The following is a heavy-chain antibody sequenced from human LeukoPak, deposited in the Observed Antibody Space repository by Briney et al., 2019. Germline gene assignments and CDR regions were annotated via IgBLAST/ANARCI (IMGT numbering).Heavy chain of an antibody. D-gene: IGHD6-6*01. CDR3: AKDQAARPHYYYYYYMDV. CDR2: ISSSGSTI. CDR1: GFTFSDYY. J-gene: IGHJ6*03. Sequence: GGSLRLSCAASGFTFSDYYMSWIRQAPGKGLEWISYISSSGSTIYYADSVKGRFTISRDNSKNSLYLQMNSLRTEDTALYYCAKDQAARPHYYYYYYMDVWGKGTTVTVSS. V-gene: IGHV3-11*01.